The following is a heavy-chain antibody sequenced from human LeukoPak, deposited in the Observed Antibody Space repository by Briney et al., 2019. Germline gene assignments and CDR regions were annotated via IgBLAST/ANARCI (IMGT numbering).Heavy chain of an antibody. J-gene: IGHJ6*02. Sequence: SETLSLTCTVSGGSISSYYWSWIRQPPGKGLDWIGYIYYRGSTKYSPSLKSRVTISVETSKNQFSLKLSSVTAADTAVYYCAREHQSMDVWGQGTTVTVSS. CDR3: AREHQSMDV. CDR1: GGSISSYY. V-gene: IGHV4-59*01. CDR2: IYYRGST. D-gene: IGHD2-2*01.